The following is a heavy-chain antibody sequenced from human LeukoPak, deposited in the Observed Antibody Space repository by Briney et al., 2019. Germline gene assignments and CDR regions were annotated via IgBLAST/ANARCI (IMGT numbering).Heavy chain of an antibody. D-gene: IGHD2-15*01. CDR2: ISSGGSET. V-gene: IGHV3-74*01. Sequence: GVSLRLSCAASGFTFSSYWMHCVRQAPGKGLVWVSCISSGGSETRYADSVKDRFTISRDNARNTLYLQMNSLTAEDTAVYYCATCSGGRCYSKGFDYWGQGTLVTVSS. J-gene: IGHJ4*02. CDR3: ATCSGGRCYSKGFDY. CDR1: GFTFSSYW.